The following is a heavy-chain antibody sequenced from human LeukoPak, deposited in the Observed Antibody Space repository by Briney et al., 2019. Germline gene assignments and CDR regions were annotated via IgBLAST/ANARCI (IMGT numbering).Heavy chain of an antibody. CDR3: ASSSSSHYYFDY. CDR1: GGTFSSYT. V-gene: IGHV1-69*13. CDR2: IIPIFGTA. J-gene: IGHJ4*02. D-gene: IGHD6-6*01. Sequence: SVKVSCKASGGTFSSYTISWVRQAPGQGLEWMGGIIPIFGTANYAQKLQGRVTITADESTSTAYMELSSLRSEDTAVYYCASSSSSHYYFDYWGQGTLVTVSS.